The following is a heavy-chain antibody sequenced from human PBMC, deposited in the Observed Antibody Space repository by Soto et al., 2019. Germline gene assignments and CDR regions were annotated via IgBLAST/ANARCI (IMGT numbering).Heavy chain of an antibody. CDR1: GFTFSDYY. D-gene: IGHD1-26*01. J-gene: IGHJ4*02. V-gene: IGHV3-11*05. CDR2: ISSSSSYT. CDR3: ARDPYSGSSYSDY. Sequence: QVQLVESGGGWVKPGGSLRLSCAASGFTFSDYYMSWIRQAPGKGLEWISYISSSSSYTNYADSVKGRFTISRDNAKNSLYLQMNSLRAEDTAVYYCARDPYSGSSYSDYWGQGTLVTVSS.